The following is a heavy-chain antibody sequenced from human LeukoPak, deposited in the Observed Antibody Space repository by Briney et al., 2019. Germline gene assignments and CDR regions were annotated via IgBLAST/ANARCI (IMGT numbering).Heavy chain of an antibody. CDR3: AVQDELAPFDY. CDR2: ISYDGSNK. Sequence: GRSLRLSCAASGFTFSSYAMHWVRQAPGKGLEWVAAISYDGSNKYYADSVKGRFTISRDNSKNTLYLQMNSLRAEDTAVYYCAVQDELAPFDYWGQGTLVTVSS. V-gene: IGHV3-30*04. D-gene: IGHD6-6*01. J-gene: IGHJ4*02. CDR1: GFTFSSYA.